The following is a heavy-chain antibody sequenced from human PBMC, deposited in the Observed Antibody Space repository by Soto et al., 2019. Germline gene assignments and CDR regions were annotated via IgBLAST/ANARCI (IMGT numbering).Heavy chain of an antibody. J-gene: IGHJ4*02. CDR3: FGGGFPDYGKEGRY. D-gene: IGHD4-17*01. CDR1: GYTFTSYN. CDR2: IYASGGST. Sequence: QVQLMQSGAEVKKPGASVKVSCKASGYTFTSYNVHWVRQAPGQGLEWMGTIYASGGSTTYAQNCQGRRTVARDTSTSTVYMELSSLRSDDTAVYYCFGGGFPDYGKEGRYWGQGTLVTVSS. V-gene: IGHV1-46*01.